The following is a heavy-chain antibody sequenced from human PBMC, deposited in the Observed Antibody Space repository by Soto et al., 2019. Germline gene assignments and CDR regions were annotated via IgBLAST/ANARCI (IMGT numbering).Heavy chain of an antibody. V-gene: IGHV4-4*07. J-gene: IGHJ6*02. D-gene: IGHD3-10*01. CDR2: FYARGNA. CDR3: ARAGNEYGVDV. Sequence: QVQLQESGPGLVKPSETLSLTCTVSGGSISSYHWSWIRQSAGKGLEWIGRFYARGNAVYNPSLKSRLSMPADTAKNQGSLTLTSVTAADTGVYYCARAGNEYGVDVWGQGTTVTVSS. CDR1: GGSISSYH.